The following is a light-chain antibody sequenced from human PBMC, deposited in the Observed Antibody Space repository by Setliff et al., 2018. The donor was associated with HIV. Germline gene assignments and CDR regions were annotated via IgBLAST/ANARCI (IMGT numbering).Light chain of an antibody. CDR2: EVR. J-gene: IGLJ1*01. CDR1: SSDVGGYNY. CDR3: CAYG. Sequence: QSVLTQPASVSGSPGQSITISCTGTSSDVGGYNYVSWYQHHPGKAPKLIIYEVRNRPSGVSHRFSGSKSGNTASLTISGLQAEDEADYYCCAYGFGSGTKVTVL. V-gene: IGLV2-14*01.